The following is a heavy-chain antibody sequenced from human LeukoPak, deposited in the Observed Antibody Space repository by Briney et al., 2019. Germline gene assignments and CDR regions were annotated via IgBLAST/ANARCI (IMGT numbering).Heavy chain of an antibody. D-gene: IGHD3-10*01. J-gene: IGHJ4*02. CDR2: IDNYGRTT. CDR1: GYSFSSYW. CDR3: ARDVGGAGSF. V-gene: IGHV3-74*01. Sequence: PGGSLRLSCAASGYSFSSYWMHWVRQVPGKGLVWVLRIDNYGRTTDYADSVKGRFTISRDNVQNTLYLQMNSLNAEDTAVYYCARDVGGAGSFWGQGTLVTVSS.